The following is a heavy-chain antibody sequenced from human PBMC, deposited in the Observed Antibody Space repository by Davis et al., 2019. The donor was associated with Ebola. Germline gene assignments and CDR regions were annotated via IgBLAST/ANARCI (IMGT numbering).Heavy chain of an antibody. V-gene: IGHV3-13*01. CDR2: IGTLGDT. CDR1: GFTFNTYD. CDR3: ARALRDSSALSSRAGPLDALDM. Sequence: PGGSLRLSCAASGFTFNTYDMHWVRHATGKGLEWVSAIGTLGDTFYPGSVKGRFIISRENAKNSLYLQLNSLRVGDTAVYYCARALRDSSALSSRAGPLDALDMWGQGTMVTVSS. J-gene: IGHJ3*02. D-gene: IGHD6-19*01.